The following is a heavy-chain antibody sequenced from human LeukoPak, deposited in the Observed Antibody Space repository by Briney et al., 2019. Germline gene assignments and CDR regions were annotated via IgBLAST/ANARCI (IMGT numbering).Heavy chain of an antibody. CDR3: ARVSANYFDY. D-gene: IGHD2-8*01. CDR2: ISSTGGTI. V-gene: IGHV3-48*03. J-gene: IGHJ4*02. Sequence: GGSLRLSCAASGFSFSIYEMDWARRAPGKGLEWVSYISSTGGTIYYADSVKGRFTISRDNAKHSLYLQINSLRAEDTAVYYCARVSANYFDYWGQGTLVTVSS. CDR1: GFSFSIYE.